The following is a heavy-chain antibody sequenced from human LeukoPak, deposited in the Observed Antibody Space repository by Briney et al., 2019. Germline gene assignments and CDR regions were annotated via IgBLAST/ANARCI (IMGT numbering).Heavy chain of an antibody. D-gene: IGHD3-3*01. CDR2: IYTSGST. J-gene: IGHJ3*02. CDR1: GYSISSGYY. Sequence: SETLSLTCAVSGYSISSGYYWGWIRQPAGNGLEWIGRIYTSGSTNYDPSLKSRVTISVDTSKNQFSLKLSSVTAADTAVYYCARDRTYYDFWSGYPDAFDIWGQGTMVTVSS. CDR3: ARDRTYYDFWSGYPDAFDI. V-gene: IGHV4-61*02.